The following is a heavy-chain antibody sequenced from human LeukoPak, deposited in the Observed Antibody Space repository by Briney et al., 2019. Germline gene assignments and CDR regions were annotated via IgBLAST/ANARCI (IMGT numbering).Heavy chain of an antibody. CDR3: ARSQMKWL. CDR2: IYYSGST. V-gene: IGHV4-39*07. J-gene: IGHJ4*02. Sequence: PSETLSLTCTVSGDSISSGSYYWGWIRQPPGKGLEWIGSIYYSGSTYYNSSLKGRVTMSVDTSKNQFSLKLRSVTAADTAVYYCARSQMKWLWGQGTLVTVSS. CDR1: GDSISSGSYY. D-gene: IGHD5-12*01.